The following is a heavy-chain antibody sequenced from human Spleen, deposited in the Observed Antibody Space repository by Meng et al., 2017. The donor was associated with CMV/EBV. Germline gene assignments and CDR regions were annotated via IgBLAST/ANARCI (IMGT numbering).Heavy chain of an antibody. CDR1: GFTFSDFY. J-gene: IGHJ2*01. Sequence: VFGFTFSDFYMSWIRQSPGKGLEWVSHISGSGDSIYYADFVKGRFTVSRDNAKKSLFLQMNSLRVEDTAVYYCARWAWGSGWYFDLWGRGTLVTVSS. CDR2: ISGSGDSI. D-gene: IGHD7-27*01. CDR3: ARWAWGSGWYFDL. V-gene: IGHV3-11*01.